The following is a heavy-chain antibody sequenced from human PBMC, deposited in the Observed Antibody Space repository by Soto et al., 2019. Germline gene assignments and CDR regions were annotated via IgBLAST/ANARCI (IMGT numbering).Heavy chain of an antibody. V-gene: IGHV3-9*01. D-gene: IGHD3-22*01. CDR3: AKGRGTIVVADAYDI. CDR2: LSWNSGFS. Sequence: GGSLRLSCGGSGFSFDDYTMHWVRQAPGKGPEWVASLSWNSGFSGYADSVKGRFTISRDNAQSSVHLQMNNLRTEDTALYYCAKGRGTIVVADAYDIWGQGTMVTVSS. CDR1: GFSFDDYT. J-gene: IGHJ3*02.